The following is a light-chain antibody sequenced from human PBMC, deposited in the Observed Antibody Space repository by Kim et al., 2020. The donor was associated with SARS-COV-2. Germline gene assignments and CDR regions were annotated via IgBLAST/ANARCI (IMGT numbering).Light chain of an antibody. CDR1: SLRSYY. Sequence: SSALTQAPAVSVALGQTVRITCHGDSLRSYYATWYQQQPGQAPILFIYGKNNRPSGIPDRFSGSSSGNTASLTISWTQAGDEADYYCTSRDRNDNVLFGG. V-gene: IGLV3-19*01. CDR3: TSRDRNDNVL. J-gene: IGLJ3*02. CDR2: GKN.